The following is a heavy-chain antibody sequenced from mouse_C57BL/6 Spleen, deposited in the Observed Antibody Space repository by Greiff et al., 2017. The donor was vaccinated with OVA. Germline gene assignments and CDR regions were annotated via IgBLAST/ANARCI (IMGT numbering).Heavy chain of an antibody. Sequence: QLQQPGAELVKPGASVKLSCKASGYTFTSYWMQWVKQRPGQGLEWIGEIDPSDSYTNYNQTFKGKATLTVDTSSSTAYMQLSSLTSEDSAVYYCARTEDFDYWGQGTTLTVSS. J-gene: IGHJ2*01. CDR3: ARTEDFDY. CDR2: IDPSDSYT. CDR1: GYTFTSYW. V-gene: IGHV1-50*01.